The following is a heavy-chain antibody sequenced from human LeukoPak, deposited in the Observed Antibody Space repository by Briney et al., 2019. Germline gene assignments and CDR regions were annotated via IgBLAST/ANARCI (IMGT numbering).Heavy chain of an antibody. CDR2: IIPIFGTA. D-gene: IGHD3-3*01. Sequence: SVKVSCKASGGTFSSYAISWVRQAPGQGLEWMGGIIPIFGTANYAQKFQGRVTITTDESTSTAYMELSSLRSDDTAVYYCARRPIYDFWSGYYDYWGQGTLVTVSS. J-gene: IGHJ4*02. CDR1: GGTFSSYA. V-gene: IGHV1-69*05. CDR3: ARRPIYDFWSGYYDY.